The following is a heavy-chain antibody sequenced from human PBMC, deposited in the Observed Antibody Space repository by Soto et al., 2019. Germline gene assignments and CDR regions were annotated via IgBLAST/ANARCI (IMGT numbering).Heavy chain of an antibody. CDR2: IDPSGTYI. V-gene: IGHV3-21*01. J-gene: IGHJ4*02. Sequence: EVQLVESGGNLVNPGESLRLSCAGSGFNFAAYSLSWVRQAPGKGLEWVSSIDPSGTYIHYADSVEGRFTISRDNAKSSLYLQMISLRVEDTAVYYCARDWLTGDAREAFDHWGQGTLVAVSS. CDR3: ARDWLTGDAREAFDH. D-gene: IGHD7-27*01. CDR1: GFNFAAYS.